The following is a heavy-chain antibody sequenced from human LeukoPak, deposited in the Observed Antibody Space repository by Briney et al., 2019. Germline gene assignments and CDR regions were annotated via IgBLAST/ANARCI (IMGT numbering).Heavy chain of an antibody. Sequence: QPGGSLRLSCAASGFTFSDHAMSWVRQAPGKGLEWVSAIRGTGTTTFYAASVKGRFTISRDNSKNTADLQMNSLGAEDTAVYYCAKVSWLGTLPSYHFDSWGQGTQVTVSS. D-gene: IGHD6-19*01. CDR2: IRGTGTTT. V-gene: IGHV3-23*01. CDR1: GFTFSDHA. CDR3: AKVSWLGTLPSYHFDS. J-gene: IGHJ4*02.